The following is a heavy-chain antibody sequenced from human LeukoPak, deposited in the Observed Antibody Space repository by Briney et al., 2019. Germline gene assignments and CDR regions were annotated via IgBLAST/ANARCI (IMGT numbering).Heavy chain of an antibody. CDR1: GFTFSSYS. CDR2: ISSSSSYI. D-gene: IGHD3-3*01. CDR3: AREFRAFGVVIIRPFDY. V-gene: IGHV3-21*01. Sequence: PRGSLRLSCAASGFTFSSYSMNWVRQAPGKGLEWVSSISSSSSYIYYADSVKGRFTISRDNAKNSLYLQMNSLRAEDTAVYYCAREFRAFGVVIIRPFDYWGQGTLVTVSS. J-gene: IGHJ4*02.